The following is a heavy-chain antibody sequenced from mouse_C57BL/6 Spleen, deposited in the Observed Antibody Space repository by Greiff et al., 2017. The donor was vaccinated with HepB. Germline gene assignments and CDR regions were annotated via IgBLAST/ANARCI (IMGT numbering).Heavy chain of an antibody. CDR3: ARRRGYYEEDYFDY. Sequence: QVQLQQPGAELVRPGSSVKLSCKASGYTFTSYWMDWVKQRPGQGLEWIGNIYPSDSETHYNQKFKDKATLTVDKSSSTAYMQLSSLTSEDSAVYYCARRRGYYEEDYFDYWGQGTTLTVSS. D-gene: IGHD2-3*01. V-gene: IGHV1-61*01. J-gene: IGHJ2*01. CDR1: GYTFTSYW. CDR2: IYPSDSET.